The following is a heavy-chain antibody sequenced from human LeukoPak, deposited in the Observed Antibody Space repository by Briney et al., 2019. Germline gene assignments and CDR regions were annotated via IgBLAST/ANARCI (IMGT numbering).Heavy chain of an antibody. CDR3: ARTFYDISLAFDI. J-gene: IGHJ3*02. D-gene: IGHD3-22*01. Sequence: ASVKVSCKASGYTFTGYYIHWVRQAPGQALEWMGWINPNSGGTNYAQNFQGRVTMTRDTFISTAYMELSRLRSDDTAVYYCARTFYDISLAFDIWGQGTMVTVSS. CDR2: INPNSGGT. CDR1: GYTFTGYY. V-gene: IGHV1-2*02.